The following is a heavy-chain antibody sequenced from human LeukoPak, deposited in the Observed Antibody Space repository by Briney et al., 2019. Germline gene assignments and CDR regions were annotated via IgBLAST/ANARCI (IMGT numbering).Heavy chain of an antibody. CDR1: GDSISSYY. CDR2: IYYSGST. CDR3: ARHRSSGRLDAFDI. V-gene: IGHV4-59*08. D-gene: IGHD2-15*01. J-gene: IGHJ3*02. Sequence: PSETLSLTCTVSGDSISSYYWSWIRQPPGKGLEWIGYIYYSGSTNDNASLKSRVTISVDTSKNQFSLKLSSVTAADTAVYYCARHRSSGRLDAFDIWGQGTMVTVSS.